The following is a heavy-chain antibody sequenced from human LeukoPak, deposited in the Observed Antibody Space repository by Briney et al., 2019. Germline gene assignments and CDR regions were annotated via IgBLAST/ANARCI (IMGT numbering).Heavy chain of an antibody. CDR1: GGSISSGGYY. D-gene: IGHD3-10*01. J-gene: IGHJ4*02. CDR3: ARSQNYYGSGDY. V-gene: IGHV4-61*03. Sequence: SETLSLTCTVSGGSISSGGYYWSWLRQPPGKALEWIGYIYYTGKTYYNPSLEGRVTILVDTSRNHFSVKLSSVTAADTAVYYCARSQNYYGSGDYWSQGTLVTVSS. CDR2: IYYTGKT.